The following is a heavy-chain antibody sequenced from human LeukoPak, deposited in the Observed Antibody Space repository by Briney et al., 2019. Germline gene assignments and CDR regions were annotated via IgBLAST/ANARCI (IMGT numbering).Heavy chain of an antibody. D-gene: IGHD3-22*01. J-gene: IGHJ5*02. CDR3: ASPTNYYDSSGYYL. Sequence: GGSLRLSCTASGFTFSSYTMNWVRQAPGKGLEWVSCISSSNNYIYYADSVKGRYTISRDNAKNSLYLQMNSLRAEDTAVYYCASPTNYYDSSGYYLWGQGTLVTVSS. V-gene: IGHV3-21*01. CDR2: ISSSNNYI. CDR1: GFTFSSYT.